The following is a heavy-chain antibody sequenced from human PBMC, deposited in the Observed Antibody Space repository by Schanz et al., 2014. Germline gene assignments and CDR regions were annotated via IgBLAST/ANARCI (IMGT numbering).Heavy chain of an antibody. D-gene: IGHD3-10*01. V-gene: IGHV3-53*01. J-gene: IGHJ4*02. CDR1: GFTVSSNY. CDR2: MFPGGNT. Sequence: EVQLVESGGGLVQPGGSLRLSCAASGFTVSSNYMSWVRQAPGKGLEWVSIMFPGGNTYYADSVKGRFTISRDNSRNTLFLQMINLRAEDTAFYYCARFRVHYSDFWGQGVLVTVSS. CDR3: ARFRVHYSDF.